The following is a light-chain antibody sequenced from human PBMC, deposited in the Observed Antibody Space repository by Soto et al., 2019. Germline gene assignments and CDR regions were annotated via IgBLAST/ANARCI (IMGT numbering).Light chain of an antibody. Sequence: EIVLTQSPGTLSLSPGERATLSCRASQSVSRTYLAWYQQKPGQAPRLLIYGASSRATGAPDRFSGSGSGTDFTLTISRLEPQDFALYYCQHYGSSPITFGQGTRLEIK. J-gene: IGKJ5*01. CDR3: QHYGSSPIT. CDR1: QSVSRTY. V-gene: IGKV3-20*01. CDR2: GAS.